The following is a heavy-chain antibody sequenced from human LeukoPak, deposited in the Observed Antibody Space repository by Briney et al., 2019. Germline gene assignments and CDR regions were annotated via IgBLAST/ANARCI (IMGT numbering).Heavy chain of an antibody. CDR1: GFTFSSYA. V-gene: IGHV3-30*04. J-gene: IGHJ4*02. D-gene: IGHD2-2*03. CDR3: ARGLGIVVVPAGDYFDY. Sequence: PGRSLRLSCAVSGFTFSSYAMHWVRQAPGKGLEWVSVISYDGSNKYYADSVKGRFTISRDNSKNTLYLQMNSLRAEDTAVYYCARGLGIVVVPAGDYFDYWGQGTLVTVSS. CDR2: ISYDGSNK.